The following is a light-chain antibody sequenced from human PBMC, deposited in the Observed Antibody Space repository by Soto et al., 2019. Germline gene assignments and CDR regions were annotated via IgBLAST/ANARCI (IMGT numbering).Light chain of an antibody. Sequence: EIQMTQSTSSLSASVGDRVTITCRASQSISSYLNWYQQKPGKAPKLLIYAASSLQSGVPSRFSGSGSGTDFTLTISSLQPEDFATYYCQQSYSTPPTFGQGTRLEIK. CDR1: QSISSY. CDR2: AAS. J-gene: IGKJ5*01. CDR3: QQSYSTPPT. V-gene: IGKV1-39*01.